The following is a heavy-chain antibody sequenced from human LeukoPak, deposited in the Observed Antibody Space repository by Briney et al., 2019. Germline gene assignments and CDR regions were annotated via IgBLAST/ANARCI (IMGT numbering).Heavy chain of an antibody. CDR3: AKATYYYDSYGYNGVFEY. CDR2: VSGGADNT. V-gene: IGHV3-23*01. Sequence: GGSLRLSCEASGFTVTSYAMSWVRQAPGKGLEWVSAVSGGADNTYYADSVKGRFTISRASSKNTLYLQMNSLRAEDTAVYFCAKATYYYDSYGYNGVFEYWGQGSLLTVSS. D-gene: IGHD3-22*01. J-gene: IGHJ4*02. CDR1: GFTVTSYA.